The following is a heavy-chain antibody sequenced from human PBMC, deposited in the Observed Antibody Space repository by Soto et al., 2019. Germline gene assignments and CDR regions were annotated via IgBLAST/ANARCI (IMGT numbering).Heavy chain of an antibody. CDR1: GFTFSSYA. J-gene: IGHJ4*02. V-gene: IGHV3-30-3*01. Sequence: PVGSLRLPCAASGFTFSSYAMHWVRQAPGKGLEWVAVISYDGSNKYYADSVKGRFTISRDNSKNTLYLQMNSLRAEDTAVYYCARTTHPMYYYDSSGSDAFDYWGQGTLVTVSS. CDR3: ARTTHPMYYYDSSGSDAFDY. D-gene: IGHD3-22*01. CDR2: ISYDGSNK.